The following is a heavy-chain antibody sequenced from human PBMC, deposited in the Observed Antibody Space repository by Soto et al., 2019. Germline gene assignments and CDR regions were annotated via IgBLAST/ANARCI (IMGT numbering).Heavy chain of an antibody. CDR3: AKRSIEYRASVDL. Sequence: EVQLLESGGGLVQPGGSLRLACAASGFSYNSYAMVQVRQAPGKGLEWVSVIRARGGSSYFADSLKGRFTISRDNSKNVLSLEMNTLTAEDTATYFCAKRSIEYRASVDLWGQGTVVLDSS. D-gene: IGHD5-12*01. CDR1: GFSYNSYA. V-gene: IGHV3-23*01. J-gene: IGHJ5*02. CDR2: IRARGGSS.